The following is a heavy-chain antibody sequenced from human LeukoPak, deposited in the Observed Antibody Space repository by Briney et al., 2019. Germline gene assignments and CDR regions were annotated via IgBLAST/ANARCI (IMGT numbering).Heavy chain of an antibody. CDR1: GYTFTSYD. CDR2: MNPNSGNT. Sequence: ASVNVSCKASGYTFTSYDINWVRQATGQGLEWMGWMNPNSGNTGYPQKFQGRVTMTRNTSISTAYMELSSLRSEDTAVYYCARGGLLRYFDWLFRYYYGMDVWGQGTTVTVSS. J-gene: IGHJ6*02. D-gene: IGHD3-9*01. CDR3: ARGGLLRYFDWLFRYYYGMDV. V-gene: IGHV1-8*01.